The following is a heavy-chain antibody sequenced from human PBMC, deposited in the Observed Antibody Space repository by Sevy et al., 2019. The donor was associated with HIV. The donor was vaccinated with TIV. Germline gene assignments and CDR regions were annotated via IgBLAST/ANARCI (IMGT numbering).Heavy chain of an antibody. CDR2: IYSNGNI. Sequence: SETLSLTCTVSGGSITSLYWNWIRQPPGKGLEWIANIYSNGNINYNPSLKSRVTLSLDTSKNQFSLRLSSVTAADTAMYYCAGENAWGRGYSWGQGTLVTVSS. J-gene: IGHJ4*02. CDR1: GGSITSLY. D-gene: IGHD1-26*01. CDR3: AGENAWGRGYS. V-gene: IGHV4-59*08.